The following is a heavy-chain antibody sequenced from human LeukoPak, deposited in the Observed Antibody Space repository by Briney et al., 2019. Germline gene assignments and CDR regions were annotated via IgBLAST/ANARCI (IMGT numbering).Heavy chain of an antibody. CDR1: GFAFTNYA. D-gene: IGHD1-1*01. V-gene: IGHV3-23*01. Sequence: PGGSLRLSCAASGFAFTNYAMNWVRQAPGKGLEWVSAISGSGGSTYYADSVKGRFTISRDNSKNTLYLQMNSLRAEDTAVYYCAKLPRTGTLFYYFDYWGQGTLVTVSS. CDR2: ISGSGGST. J-gene: IGHJ4*02. CDR3: AKLPRTGTLFYYFDY.